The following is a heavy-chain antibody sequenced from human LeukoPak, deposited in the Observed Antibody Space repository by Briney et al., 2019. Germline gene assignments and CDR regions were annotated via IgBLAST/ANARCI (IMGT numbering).Heavy chain of an antibody. CDR2: INPNSGGT. Sequence: ASVTVSCKASGYTFTGYYMHWVRQAPGQGLEWMGWINPNSGGTNYAQKFQGRVTMTRDTSISTAYMELSRLRSDDTAVYYCARDSTEEYSSSFEHPPLGYWGQGTLVTVSS. J-gene: IGHJ4*02. CDR3: ARDSTEEYSSSFEHPPLGY. CDR1: GYTFTGYY. V-gene: IGHV1-2*02. D-gene: IGHD6-6*01.